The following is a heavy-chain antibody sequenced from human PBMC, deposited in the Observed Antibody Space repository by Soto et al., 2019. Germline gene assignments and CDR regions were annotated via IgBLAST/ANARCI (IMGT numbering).Heavy chain of an antibody. CDR3: ARGIIDNYYVARGMDV. CDR1: GGSFSGYY. J-gene: IGHJ6*02. Sequence: SETLSLTCAVYGGSFSGYYWSWIRQPPGKGLEWIGEINHSGSTNYNPSLKSRVTISVDTSKNQFSLKLSSVTAADTAVYYCARGIIDNYYVARGMDVCGQGTPVTV. V-gene: IGHV4-34*01. D-gene: IGHD3-10*02. CDR2: INHSGST.